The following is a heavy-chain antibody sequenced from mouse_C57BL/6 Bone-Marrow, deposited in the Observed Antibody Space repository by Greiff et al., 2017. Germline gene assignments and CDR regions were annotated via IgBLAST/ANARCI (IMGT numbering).Heavy chain of an antibody. D-gene: IGHD1-1*01. CDR2: IDPSDSYT. CDR1: GYTFTSYW. J-gene: IGHJ1*03. Sequence: QVQLQQPGAELVMPGASVKLSCKASGYTFTSYWMHWVKRRPGQGLEWIGEIDPSDSYTNYNQKFKGKSTLTVDKSSSTAYMQLSSLTSEDSAVYYCARRTTVVAYWYFDVWGTGTTVTVSS. CDR3: ARRTTVVAYWYFDV. V-gene: IGHV1-69*01.